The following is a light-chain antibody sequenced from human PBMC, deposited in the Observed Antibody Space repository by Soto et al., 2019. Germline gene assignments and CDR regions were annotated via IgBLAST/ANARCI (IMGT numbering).Light chain of an antibody. Sequence: DIQMTQSPSTLSASVGDRVTITCRAGQSISNLLAWYQQKPGRAPKLLIFKASSLESGVPSRFSGSGSGTELTLAISSLQPDGFATYYWQQYNTYWTLGEGTKVEIK. J-gene: IGKJ1*01. CDR2: KAS. CDR3: QQYNTYWT. CDR1: QSISNL. V-gene: IGKV1-5*03.